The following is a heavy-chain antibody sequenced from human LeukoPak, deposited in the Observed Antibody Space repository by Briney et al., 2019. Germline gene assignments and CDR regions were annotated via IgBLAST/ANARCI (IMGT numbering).Heavy chain of an antibody. CDR2: ISYDGSNK. J-gene: IGHJ4*02. CDR3: ARGWLGYYDSSGRIDY. V-gene: IGHV3-30-3*01. CDR1: GFTFSSYA. Sequence: GGSLRLSCAASGFTFSSYAMHWVRQAPGKGLEWVAVISYDGSNKYYADSVKGRFTISRDNAKNTLYLEMNSLRAEDTAVYYCARGWLGYYDSSGRIDYWGQGTLVTVSS. D-gene: IGHD3-22*01.